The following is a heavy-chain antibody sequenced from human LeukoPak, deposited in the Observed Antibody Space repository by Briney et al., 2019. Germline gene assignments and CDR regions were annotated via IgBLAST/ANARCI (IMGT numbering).Heavy chain of an antibody. Sequence: GGSLRLSCLASGVSFSSYTMNWVREAPGKGLEWVSTISPVSSYTWYAESVKGRFTTSRHNPKNSLYLQTDSLRAEDTAVYYCVRAVSRRIGMDVGGQGTTVTVCS. CDR3: VRAVSRRIGMDV. CDR2: ISPVSSYT. D-gene: IGHD2/OR15-2a*01. CDR1: GVSFSSYT. J-gene: IGHJ6*02. V-gene: IGHV3-21*01.